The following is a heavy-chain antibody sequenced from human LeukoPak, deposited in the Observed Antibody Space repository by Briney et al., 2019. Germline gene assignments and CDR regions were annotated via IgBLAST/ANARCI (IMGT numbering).Heavy chain of an antibody. D-gene: IGHD3-22*01. V-gene: IGHV3-30*18. J-gene: IGHJ4*02. CDR1: GFTFSSYG. Sequence: PGGSLRLSCAASGFTFSSYGMHWVRQAPGKGLEWVAVISYDGSNKYYADSVKGRFTLSRDNSKNTLYLQMNSLRAEDTAVYYCAKSITMIVVVGIDYWGQGTLVTVSS. CDR3: AKSITMIVVVGIDY. CDR2: ISYDGSNK.